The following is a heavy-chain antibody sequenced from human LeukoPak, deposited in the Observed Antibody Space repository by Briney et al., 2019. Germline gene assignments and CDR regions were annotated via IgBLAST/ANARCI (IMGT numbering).Heavy chain of an antibody. D-gene: IGHD5-24*01. CDR2: INPNSGGT. CDR1: GYTFTGYY. V-gene: IGHV1-2*02. Sequence: ASVKVSCKASGYTFTGYYMHWVRQAPGQGLEWMGWINPNSGGTNYAQKFQGRVTMTRDTSISTAYMELRSLRSDDTAVYYCARDRDGYYGGDYWGQGTLVTVSS. CDR3: ARDRDGYYGGDY. J-gene: IGHJ4*02.